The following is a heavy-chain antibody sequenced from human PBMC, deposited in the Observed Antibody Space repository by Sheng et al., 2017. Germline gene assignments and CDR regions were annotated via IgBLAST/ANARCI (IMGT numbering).Heavy chain of an antibody. V-gene: IGHV3-23*01. CDR2: ISGSGGST. CDR3: AKGYMGDGYPNWYFDL. CDR1: GFTFSSYA. D-gene: IGHD5-12*01. Sequence: EVQLLESGGGLVQPWGGPLRLSCAASGFTFSSYAVTWVRQAPGKGLEWVSTISGSGGSTYYADSVKGRFTISRDNSKNTLYLQMNSLRAEDTAAYYCAKGYMGDGYPNWYFDLWGRGTLVTVSS. J-gene: IGHJ2*01.